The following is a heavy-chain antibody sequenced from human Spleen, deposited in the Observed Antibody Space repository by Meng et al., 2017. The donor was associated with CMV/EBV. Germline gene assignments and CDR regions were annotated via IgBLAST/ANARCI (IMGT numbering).Heavy chain of an antibody. CDR1: GFTFSNYW. CDR3: AREGDQNRDYNYGPLGY. J-gene: IGHJ4*02. D-gene: IGHD1-1*01. CDR2: INEDGSAK. Sequence: GESLKISCIPSGFTFSNYWMNWVRQAPGKGLEWVAHINEDGSAKNYVDSVRGRFSISRDNAKNSLYLQMNSLRGEDTAVYYCAREGDQNRDYNYGPLGYWGQGALVTVSS. V-gene: IGHV3-7*01.